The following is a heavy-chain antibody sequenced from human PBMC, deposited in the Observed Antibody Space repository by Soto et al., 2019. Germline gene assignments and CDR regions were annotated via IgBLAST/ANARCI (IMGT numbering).Heavy chain of an antibody. V-gene: IGHV5-10-1*01. CDR3: ARRGPITIFGVDYGMDV. CDR1: GYSFTSYW. D-gene: IGHD3-3*01. J-gene: IGHJ6*02. Sequence: PGESLKISCKGSGYSFTSYWISWVRQMPGKGLEWMGRIDPSDSYTNYSPSFQGHVTISADKSISTAYLQWSSLKASDTAMYYCARRGPITIFGVDYGMDVWGQGTTVTVSS. CDR2: IDPSDSYT.